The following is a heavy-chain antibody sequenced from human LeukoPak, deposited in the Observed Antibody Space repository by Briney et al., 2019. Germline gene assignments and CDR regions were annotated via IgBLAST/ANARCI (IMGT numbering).Heavy chain of an antibody. CDR1: GGFISRYY. D-gene: IGHD3-22*01. CDR3: ARSNLGSYDQSGYYHY. V-gene: IGHV4-4*07. J-gene: IGHJ4*02. CDR2: IYISGNT. Sequence: SETLSLTCTVSGGFISRYYWSWIRQPAGKGLEWIGRIYISGNTWYKPSLQSRVTMSVDTSKNQFSLKMSSLTAADTAVYYCARSNLGSYDQSGYYHYWGQGTRVTVSS.